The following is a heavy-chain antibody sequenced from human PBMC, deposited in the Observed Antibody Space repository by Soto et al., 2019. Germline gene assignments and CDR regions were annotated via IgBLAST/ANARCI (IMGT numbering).Heavy chain of an antibody. CDR3: ARDGAYYDILTGSYYHYGMDA. CDR1: GYTFTSYG. CDR2: ISAYNGNT. V-gene: IGHV1-18*01. Sequence: ASVKVSCKASGYTFTSYGISWVRQAPGQGLEWMGWISAYNGNTNYAQKLQGRDTMTTDTSTSTAYMELRSLRSDDTAVYYCARDGAYYDILTGSYYHYGMDAWGQGTTVTVSS. D-gene: IGHD3-9*01. J-gene: IGHJ6*02.